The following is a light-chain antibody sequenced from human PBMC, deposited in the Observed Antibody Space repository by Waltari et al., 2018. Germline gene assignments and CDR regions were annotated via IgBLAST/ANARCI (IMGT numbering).Light chain of an antibody. CDR1: QNIRNY. J-gene: IGKJ4*01. CDR3: QQSYIVPLT. V-gene: IGKV1-39*01. Sequence: DIQMTQSPSSLSASVGDTVTITCRSSQNIRNYVSWFQQKPGKPPTLLMYSASSLQSGVPSRFSGSGSGTEFTLTISRLQPEDFAVYFCQQSYIVPLTFGGGTKVEIK. CDR2: SAS.